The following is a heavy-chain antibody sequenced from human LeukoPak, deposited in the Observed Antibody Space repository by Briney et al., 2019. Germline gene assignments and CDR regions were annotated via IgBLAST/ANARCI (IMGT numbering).Heavy chain of an antibody. CDR2: IYYSGST. V-gene: IGHV4-59*01. CDR1: GGSISSYY. D-gene: IGHD5-18*01. Sequence: SETLSLTCTVSGGSISSYYWSWIRQPPGKGLEWIGYIYYSGSTNYNPSLKSRVTISVDTSKNQFSLKLSSVTAADTAVYYCARGYSYDDYFDYWGQGTLVTVSS. CDR3: ARGYSYDDYFDY. J-gene: IGHJ4*02.